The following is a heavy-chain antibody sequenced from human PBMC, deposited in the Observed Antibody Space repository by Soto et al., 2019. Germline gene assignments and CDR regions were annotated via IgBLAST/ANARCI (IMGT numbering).Heavy chain of an antibody. CDR1: GDSISSYY. CDR2: IYYSGST. CDR3: ARGVDGYSYPPNYFDY. D-gene: IGHD4-4*01. J-gene: IGHJ4*02. V-gene: IGHV4-59*01. Sequence: SETLSLTCIVSGDSISSYYWSWIRQPPGKGLEWIGYIYYSGSTNYNPSLRSRVTISVDTSKNQFSLKLSSVTAADTAVYYCARGVDGYSYPPNYFDYWGQGTLVTVSS.